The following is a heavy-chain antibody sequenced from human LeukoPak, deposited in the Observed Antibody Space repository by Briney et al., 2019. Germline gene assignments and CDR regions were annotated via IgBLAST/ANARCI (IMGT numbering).Heavy chain of an antibody. V-gene: IGHV3-23*01. CDR1: GFIFDSHA. D-gene: IGHD4-17*01. J-gene: IGHJ4*02. Sequence: PGGSLRLSCAGSGFIFDSHALTWVRQAPVKGLEWVATVSGSGGSTNYAASVKGRFTISRDNSKNTVYLQMNSLRAEDTAVYYCAREGGGDYGDYLRYWGQGTLVTVSS. CDR3: AREGGGDYGDYLRY. CDR2: VSGSGGST.